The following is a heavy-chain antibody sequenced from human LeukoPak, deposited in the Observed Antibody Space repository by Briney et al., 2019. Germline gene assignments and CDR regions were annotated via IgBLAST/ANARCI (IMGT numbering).Heavy chain of an antibody. CDR1: EFTFSSYS. D-gene: IGHD6-13*01. V-gene: IGHV3-23*01. CDR2: ISGDGGST. J-gene: IGHJ4*02. Sequence: GGSLRLSCAASEFTFSSYSLTWVRQAPGKGLAWVSTISGDGGSTYYADSVKGRFTISRDSPKNTLYLQMNSLRAEDTAVYYCAKSGRTCSSWSRERFDCWGQRTLVTVSS. CDR3: AKSGRTCSSWSRERFDC.